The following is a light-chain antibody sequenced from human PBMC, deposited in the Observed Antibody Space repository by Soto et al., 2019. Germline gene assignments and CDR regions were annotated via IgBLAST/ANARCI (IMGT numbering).Light chain of an antibody. J-gene: IGLJ1*01. V-gene: IGLV3-21*02. Sequence: SYELTQAPSVSVAPGQTARIGCGGDNIGSKSVHWYQQRPGQAPVLVVYADSDRPSGIPERFSGSNPGNTATLTISRVEAGDEADYYCQAWDYDTDHFVFGPGTKLTVL. CDR1: NIGSKS. CDR2: ADS. CDR3: QAWDYDTDHFV.